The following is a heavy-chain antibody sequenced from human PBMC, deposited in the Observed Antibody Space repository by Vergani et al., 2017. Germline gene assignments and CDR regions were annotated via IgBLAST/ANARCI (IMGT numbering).Heavy chain of an antibody. V-gene: IGHV3-20*04. D-gene: IGHD2-2*01. CDR3: VRGPLPAIPAMFDS. CDR1: GFSFDDHG. Sequence: EVLLAESGGRMVRPGGSLRLSCAASGFSFDDHGMGWVRQVPGNGLEWVSEISWNGETKNYADSVQGRFIISRDNAKNSLYLQMRTLRPEDTALYYCVRGPLPAIPAMFDSWGQGTLVTVSS. CDR2: ISWNGETK. J-gene: IGHJ4*02.